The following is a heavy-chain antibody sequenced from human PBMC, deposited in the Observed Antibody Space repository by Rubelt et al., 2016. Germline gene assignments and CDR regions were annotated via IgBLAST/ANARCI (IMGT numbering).Heavy chain of an antibody. Sequence: QAPGKGLEWVAVVRFDVTRTYYADSVRGRFPMSRDNSRSTLYLQMNSLRAEDTAVYYCARDAYSSGPAVDWGQGTLVTVSS. D-gene: IGHD3-22*01. CDR2: VRFDVTRT. J-gene: IGHJ4*02. CDR3: ARDAYSSGPAVD. V-gene: IGHV3-30*02.